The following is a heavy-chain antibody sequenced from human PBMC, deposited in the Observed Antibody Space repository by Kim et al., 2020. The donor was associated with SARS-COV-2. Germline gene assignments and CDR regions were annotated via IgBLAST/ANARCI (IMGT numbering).Heavy chain of an antibody. CDR2: ISYDGSNK. D-gene: IGHD2-15*01. Sequence: GGSLRLSCAASGFTFSSYAMHWVRQAPGKGLEWVAVISYDGSNKYYADSVKGRFTISRDNSKNTLYLQMNSLRAEDTAVYYCASDPGGGNYAYWGQGTLVTVSS. V-gene: IGHV3-30-3*01. J-gene: IGHJ4*02. CDR1: GFTFSSYA. CDR3: ASDPGGGNYAY.